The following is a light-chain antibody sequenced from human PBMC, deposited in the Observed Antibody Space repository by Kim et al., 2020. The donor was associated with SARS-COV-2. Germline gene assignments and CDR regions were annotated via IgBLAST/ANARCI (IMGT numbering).Light chain of an antibody. CDR3: QQYYSTTYT. CDR2: WAS. J-gene: IGKJ2*01. Sequence: DIVMTQSPDSLAVSLGESATINCKSSQSVLYSSNNKNYLAWYQQKTGQPPKLLIYWASTRKSGVPDRFSGSRSGTDFTLTISSLQAEAVAVYYCQQYYSTTYTXGQGTKLEI. CDR1: QSVLYSSNNKNY. V-gene: IGKV4-1*01.